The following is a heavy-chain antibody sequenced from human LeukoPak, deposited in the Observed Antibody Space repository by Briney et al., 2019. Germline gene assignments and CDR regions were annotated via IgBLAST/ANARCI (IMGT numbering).Heavy chain of an antibody. V-gene: IGHV1-2*02. CDR1: GYTLTDHY. CDR3: AKEGYSNGPDP. J-gene: IGHJ5*02. D-gene: IGHD5-12*01. CDR2: INPTNGIA. Sequence: ASVKVSCKASGYTLTDHYMHWLRQTPGRGLEWMGWINPTNGIAVYGQAFQGRVTMTRDTSISTVYMELTNLRSDDTGVYYCAKEGYSNGPDPWGRGSLVTVSS.